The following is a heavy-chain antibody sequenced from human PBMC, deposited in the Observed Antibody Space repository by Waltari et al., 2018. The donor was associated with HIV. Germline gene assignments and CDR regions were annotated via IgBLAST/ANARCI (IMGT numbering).Heavy chain of an antibody. J-gene: IGHJ2*01. CDR3: ARAGDSNFGYWCFNL. D-gene: IGHD4-4*01. V-gene: IGHV3-53*01. CDR2: INSGGST. CDR1: GFTVSSHY. Sequence: EVQLVESGGGLIPPGGSLRLSCAASGFTVSSHYLSWVRQAPGKGLEWVSVINSGGSTYYADSVKGRFTISRDNSKNTVFLQMNSLRADDTAVYYCARAGDSNFGYWCFNLWGRGTLLTVSS.